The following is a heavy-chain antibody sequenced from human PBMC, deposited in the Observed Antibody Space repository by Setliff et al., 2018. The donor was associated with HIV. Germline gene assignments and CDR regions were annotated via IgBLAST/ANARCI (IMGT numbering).Heavy chain of an antibody. CDR3: ARDGRSGGWFDP. Sequence: SETLSLTCTVSGGSISTYYWSWIRQPPGKGLEWIGYIYYTGSTSYNPSLKSRILISVDTSKNQFSLKMSSVTAADTAVYFCARDGRSGGWFDPWGQGTLVTVSS. V-gene: IGHV4-59*01. CDR2: IYYTGST. CDR1: GGSISTYY. J-gene: IGHJ5*02. D-gene: IGHD3-10*01.